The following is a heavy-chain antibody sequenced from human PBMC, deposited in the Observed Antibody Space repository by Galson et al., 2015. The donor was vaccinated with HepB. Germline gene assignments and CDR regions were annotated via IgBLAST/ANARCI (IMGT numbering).Heavy chain of an antibody. D-gene: IGHD6-19*01. J-gene: IGHJ6*02. CDR1: GFTFSDYY. CDR3: ARELAVADYYYHYGMDV. CDR2: ISSSSSYT. V-gene: IGHV3-11*06. Sequence: SLRLSCAASGFTFSDYYMSWIRQAPGKGLEWVSYISSSSSYTNYADSVKGRFTISRDNAKNSLYLQMNSLRAEDTAVYYCARELAVADYYYHYGMDVWGQGTTVTVSS.